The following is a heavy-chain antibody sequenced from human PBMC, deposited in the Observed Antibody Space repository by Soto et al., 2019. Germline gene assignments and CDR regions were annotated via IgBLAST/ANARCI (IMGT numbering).Heavy chain of an antibody. CDR1: GDSISSVDYF. CDR2: IYKSATT. V-gene: IGHV4-30-4*01. J-gene: IGHJ5*01. CDR3: ARGRYCLTGRCFPNWFDS. Sequence: SETLSLTCSVSGDSISSVDYFWAWIRQPPGQALEYIGYIYKSATTYYNPSFESRFAISLDTSKSQFSLNVTSVTAADTAVYFCARGRYCLTGRCFPNWFDSWGQGPLVTLSS. D-gene: IGHD2-15*01.